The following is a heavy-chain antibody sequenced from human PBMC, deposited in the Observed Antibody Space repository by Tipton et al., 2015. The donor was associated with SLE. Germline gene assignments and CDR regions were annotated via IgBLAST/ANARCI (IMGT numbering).Heavy chain of an antibody. V-gene: IGHV3-23*01. CDR1: GFTFSSYA. Sequence: SLRLSCAASGFTFSSYAMSWVRQAPGKGLEWASTITSTGGNTYYADSVKGRFTISRDNSKNTLYLQMSSLRAEDTAIYYCAKVDHGGYPGFIGYWGQGTLVTVSS. CDR3: AKVDHGGYPGFIGY. CDR2: ITSTGGNT. D-gene: IGHD3-22*01. J-gene: IGHJ4*02.